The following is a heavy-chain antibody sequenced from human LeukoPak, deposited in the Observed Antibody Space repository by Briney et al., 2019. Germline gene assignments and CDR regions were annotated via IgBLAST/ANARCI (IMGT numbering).Heavy chain of an antibody. D-gene: IGHD3-9*01. Sequence: PSETLSLTCTVSGGSVSSGSYYWSWIPQPPGKGLEWIGCIYYSGSTNYNPSLKRRVTISVDTSKNQFSLKLSSVTAADTAVYYCAREGQDILTGYYPNAFDIWGQGTMVTVSS. CDR1: GGSVSSGSYY. J-gene: IGHJ3*02. V-gene: IGHV4-61*01. CDR3: AREGQDILTGYYPNAFDI. CDR2: IYYSGST.